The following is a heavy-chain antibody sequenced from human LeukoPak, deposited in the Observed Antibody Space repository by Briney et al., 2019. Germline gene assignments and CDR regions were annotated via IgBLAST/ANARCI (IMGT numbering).Heavy chain of an antibody. CDR3: ASVQPPFDY. V-gene: IGHV1-69*04. Sequence: GSSVTVSCKASGGTFSSYAISWVRQAPGQGLEWMGRIIPILGIANYAQKFQGRVTITADKSTSTAYMELSSLRSEDTAVYYCASVQPPFDYWGQGTLVTVSS. J-gene: IGHJ4*02. CDR1: GGTFSSYA. CDR2: IIPILGIA.